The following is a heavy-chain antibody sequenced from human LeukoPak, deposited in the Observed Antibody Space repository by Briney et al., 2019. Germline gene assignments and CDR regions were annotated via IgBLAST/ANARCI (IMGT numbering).Heavy chain of an antibody. CDR2: ISTSSSYI. CDR1: GFTFSNHN. D-gene: IGHD1-26*01. CDR3: ARAGNLYSGSYPVD. J-gene: IGHJ4*02. V-gene: IGHV3-21*01. Sequence: GGSLRLSCAASGFTFSNHNMNWVRQAPGKGLEWVSSISTSSSYIYYADSVKGRFTISRDNAKNSLYLQMNSLRAEDTAVYYCARAGNLYSGSYPVDWGQGTLVTVSS.